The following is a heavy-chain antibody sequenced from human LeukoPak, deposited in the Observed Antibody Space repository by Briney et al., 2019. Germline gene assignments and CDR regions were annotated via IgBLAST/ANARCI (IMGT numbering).Heavy chain of an antibody. Sequence: ASVKVSCKASGYTFTTYYMHWVRQAPGHGLEWMAWINPSTGGTSYAQKFQGRVTVTRDTSIGTAYMELTRLTSDDTAVYFCARVRDLTGLAYWGQGTLVTVYS. V-gene: IGHV1-2*02. CDR3: ARVRDLTGLAY. D-gene: IGHD3/OR15-3a*01. CDR2: INPSTGGT. CDR1: GYTFTTYY. J-gene: IGHJ4*02.